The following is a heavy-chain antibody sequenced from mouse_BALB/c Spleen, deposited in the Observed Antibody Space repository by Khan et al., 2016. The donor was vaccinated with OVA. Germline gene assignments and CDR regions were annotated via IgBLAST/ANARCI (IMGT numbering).Heavy chain of an antibody. CDR1: GFTFSDYY. J-gene: IGHJ3*01. CDR3: ARGYYGDPFAY. V-gene: IGHV5-4*02. D-gene: IGHD2-13*01. CDR2: ISDGGSYT. Sequence: VQLVESGGGLVKPGGSLKLSCAASGFTFSDYYMYWVRQTPEKRLEWLATISDGGSYTYYPDSVKGRFTISRDDAQNNLYLQMSSLKAEDTAMYYCARGYYGDPFAYWGQGTLVTISA.